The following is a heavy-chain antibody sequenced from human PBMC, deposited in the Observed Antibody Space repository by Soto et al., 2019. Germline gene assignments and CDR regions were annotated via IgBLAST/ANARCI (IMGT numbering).Heavy chain of an antibody. Sequence: EVQLLESGGGLGQPGGSLRLSCAASGFTFSSYAMTWVRQAPGRGLEWVSAISGSGSPTYYADSVKGRFTISRDNSXNXXYLHMNSLRADDTVVYYCARDMSGGTYNYYYGMDVWGQGTTVTVSS. V-gene: IGHV3-23*01. CDR1: GFTFSSYA. D-gene: IGHD1-26*01. CDR3: ARDMSGGTYNYYYGMDV. J-gene: IGHJ6*02. CDR2: ISGSGSPT.